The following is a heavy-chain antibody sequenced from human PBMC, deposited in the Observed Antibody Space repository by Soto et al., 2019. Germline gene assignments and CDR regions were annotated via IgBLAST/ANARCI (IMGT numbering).Heavy chain of an antibody. CDR3: ARRRPYYSTLDV. V-gene: IGHV4-39*01. CDR1: GGSISSSSYY. CDR2: IYYSGST. D-gene: IGHD3-10*01. J-gene: IGHJ6*02. Sequence: SETLSLTCTVSGGSISSSSYYWGWIRQPPGKGLEWIGSIYYSGSTYYNPSLKSRVTISVDTSKNQFSLKLSSVTVADTAVYYCARRRPYYSTLDVWGQGTTVTVSS.